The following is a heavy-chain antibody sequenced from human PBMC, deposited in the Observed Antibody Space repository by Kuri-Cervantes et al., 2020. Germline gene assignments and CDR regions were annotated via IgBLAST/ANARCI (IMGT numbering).Heavy chain of an antibody. Sequence: GESLKISCAASGFTFSSYAMHWVRQGPGKGLEWVSRIKTDGSSTNYADSVKGRFTISRDNAKNTLYLQMNSLRAEDTAVYYCARVAYGMDVWGQGTTVTVSS. CDR2: IKTDGSST. CDR1: GFTFSSYA. CDR3: ARVAYGMDV. J-gene: IGHJ6*02. V-gene: IGHV3-74*01.